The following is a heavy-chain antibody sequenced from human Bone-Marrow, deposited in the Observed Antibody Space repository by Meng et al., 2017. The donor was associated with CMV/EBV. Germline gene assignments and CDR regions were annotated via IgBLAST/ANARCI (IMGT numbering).Heavy chain of an antibody. CDR1: GYSFTSYY. CDR3: ARDAVVPAATKTNWFDP. V-gene: IGHV1-2*02. J-gene: IGHJ5*02. D-gene: IGHD2-2*01. CDR2: INPNSGGT. Sequence: ASVKVSCKASGYSFTSYYMHWVRQAPGQGLEWMGWINPNSGGTNYAQKFQGRVTMTRDTSISTAYMELSRLRSDDTAVYYCARDAVVPAATKTNWFDPWGQGTLVTVYS.